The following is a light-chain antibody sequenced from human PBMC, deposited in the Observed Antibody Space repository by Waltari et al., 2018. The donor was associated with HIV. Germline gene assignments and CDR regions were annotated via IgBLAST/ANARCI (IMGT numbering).Light chain of an antibody. J-gene: IGKJ1*01. CDR2: GAS. CDR3: QQYNNRPWT. CDR1: QSVSSN. V-gene: IGKV3D-15*01. Sequence: IVMTQSPATLSVSPGERATLSCRASQSVSSNLAWYQQKPGQAPRLLMYGASTRATGIPARFSGSGSGTEFTLTISSLQSEDFAVYYCQQYNNRPWTFGQGTTVEIK.